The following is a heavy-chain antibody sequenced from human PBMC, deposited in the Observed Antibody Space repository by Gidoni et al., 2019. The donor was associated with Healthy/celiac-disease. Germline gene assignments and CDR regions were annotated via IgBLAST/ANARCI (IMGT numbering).Heavy chain of an antibody. CDR2: INHSGST. D-gene: IGHD3-3*01. CDR1: GGSFSGYS. CDR3: ARGLASYYDFWSGYSIYFDY. Sequence: QVQLQQGGAGLWKPSETLSLTCAVYGGSFSGYSWSWSRQPPGKGLECIGEINHSGSTNYNPSLKSRVTISVDTSKNQFSLKLSSVTAADTAVYYCARGLASYYDFWSGYSIYFDYWGQGTLVTVST. J-gene: IGHJ4*02. V-gene: IGHV4-34*01.